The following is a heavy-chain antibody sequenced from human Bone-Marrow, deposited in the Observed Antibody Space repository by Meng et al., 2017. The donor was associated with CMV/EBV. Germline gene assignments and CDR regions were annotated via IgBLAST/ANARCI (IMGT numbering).Heavy chain of an antibody. D-gene: IGHD2-2*01. CDR1: GGTVSSGSYY. CDR3: ASPRYCSSTSCPYYYYGMDV. V-gene: IGHV4-61*01. CDR2: IYYSGST. Sequence: SETLSLTCTVSGGTVSSGSYYWSWIRQPPGKGLEWIGYIYYSGSTYYNPSLKSRVTISVDTSKNQFSLKLSPVTAADTAVYYCASPRYCSSTSCPYYYYGMDVWGQGTTVTVYS. J-gene: IGHJ6*02.